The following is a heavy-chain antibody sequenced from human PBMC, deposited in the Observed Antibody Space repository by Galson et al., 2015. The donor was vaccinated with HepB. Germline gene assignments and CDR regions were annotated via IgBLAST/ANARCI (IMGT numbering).Heavy chain of an antibody. Sequence: SLRLSCAASGFTFSDFSMNWIRQAPGKGLEWVSYIGSSGTVIYYADSVKGRFTISRDNAKNSLYVQMNSLRAEDTAVYYCATRNSYYGQFDSWGQGTLVTVSS. J-gene: IGHJ4*02. CDR2: IGSSGTVI. CDR3: ATRNSYYGQFDS. CDR1: GFTFSDFS. V-gene: IGHV3-11*01. D-gene: IGHD3-22*01.